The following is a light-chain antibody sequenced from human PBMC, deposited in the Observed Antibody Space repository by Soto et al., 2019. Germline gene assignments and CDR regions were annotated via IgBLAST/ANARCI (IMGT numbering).Light chain of an antibody. V-gene: IGKV3-20*01. J-gene: IGKJ2*01. CDR2: GAS. CDR3: QQSGSSPYT. Sequence: EIVLTQSPGTLSLSPGERASLSCRASQSVRSGYLAWYHQKPGQAPRLLIYGASYRATGIPDRFSGGGSGTDFTLTITGLETEDFAVYYCQQSGSSPYTFGQGTKLEIK. CDR1: QSVRSGY.